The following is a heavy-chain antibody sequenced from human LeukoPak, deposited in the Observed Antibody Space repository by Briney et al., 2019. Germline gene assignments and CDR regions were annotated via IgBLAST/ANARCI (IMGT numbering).Heavy chain of an antibody. CDR1: GGTLSNHA. CDR2: IIPVSGTT. J-gene: IGHJ4*02. CDR3: AKDKQGDYFDY. V-gene: IGHV1-69*05. D-gene: IGHD6-13*01. Sequence: ASVKVSCKASGGTLSNHAVSWVRQAPGQGLEWMGRIIPVSGTTNYAQKFQGRVTITTDESTSTVYMDLSSLRAEDTAVNYCAKDKQGDYFDYWGQGTLVTVSS.